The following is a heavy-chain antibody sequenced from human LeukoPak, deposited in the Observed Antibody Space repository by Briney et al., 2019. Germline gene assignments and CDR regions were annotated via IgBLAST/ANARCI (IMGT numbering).Heavy chain of an antibody. CDR1: GYTFTCYY. D-gene: IGHD6-13*01. J-gene: IGHJ6*02. Sequence: ASVKVSCKASGYTFTCYYMHWVRQAPGQGLEWMGIINPSGGSTSYAQKFQGRVTMTRDTSTSTVYMELSSLRSEDTAVYYCARSGEAAAGTYYYYGMDVWGQGTTVTVSS. CDR3: ARSGEAAAGTYYYYGMDV. CDR2: INPSGGST. V-gene: IGHV1-46*01.